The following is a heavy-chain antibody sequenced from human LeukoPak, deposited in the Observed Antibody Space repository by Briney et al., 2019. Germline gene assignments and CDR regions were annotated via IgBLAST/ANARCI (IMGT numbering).Heavy chain of an antibody. J-gene: IGHJ4*02. V-gene: IGHV4-4*07. D-gene: IGHD1-26*01. CDR2: IYTSGRT. Sequence: SDSLSLTCTVAGGSISSYYWGWIRQPAGGGLEWIGRIYTSGRTNYNPSLKSRVTISVDTSKNQFSLKLSSVTAADTAVYYCARQAGALDYWGQGTLVTVSS. CDR3: ARQAGALDY. CDR1: GGSISSYY.